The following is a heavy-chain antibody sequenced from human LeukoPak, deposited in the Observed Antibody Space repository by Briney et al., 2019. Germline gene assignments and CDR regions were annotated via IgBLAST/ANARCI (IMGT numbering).Heavy chain of an antibody. CDR2: ISGSGGST. J-gene: IGHJ4*02. V-gene: IGHV3-23*01. Sequence: GGSLRLSCAASGFTFSSYAMSWVRQAPGKGLEWVSAISGSGGSTYYADSVKGRFTISRDNSKNTLYLQMNSLRAEDTAVYYCAKDMALGEPGVYYFDYWGQGTLVTVSS. D-gene: IGHD3-10*01. CDR1: GFTFSSYA. CDR3: AKDMALGEPGVYYFDY.